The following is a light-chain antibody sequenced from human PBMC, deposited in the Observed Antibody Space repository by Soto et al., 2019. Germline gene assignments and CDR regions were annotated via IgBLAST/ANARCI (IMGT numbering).Light chain of an antibody. CDR2: AAS. CDR3: QQLNSYPRT. V-gene: IGKV1-9*01. Sequence: DIKLTQSPSFLSASVGDRVTITCRASQGISSYLAWYQQKPGKAPKLLIYAASTLQSGVPSRFSGSESVTEFTLKISSMQPEDFATYYCQQLNSYPRTFGQGTKVEIK. J-gene: IGKJ1*01. CDR1: QGISSY.